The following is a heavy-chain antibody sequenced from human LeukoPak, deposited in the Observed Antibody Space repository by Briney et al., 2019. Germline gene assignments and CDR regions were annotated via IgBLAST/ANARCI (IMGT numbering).Heavy chain of an antibody. V-gene: IGHV4-59*01. CDR2: MYYSGST. CDR3: ARQTRVGATYHDAFDI. CDR1: GGSISSYY. J-gene: IGHJ3*02. Sequence: AAATLSLTCTVSGGSISSYYWSWIRQPPGKGLEWIGYMYYSGSTNYNPSLKSRVTISVDTSKNQFSLKLSSVTAADTAVYYCARQTRVGATYHDAFDIWGQGTMVTVS. D-gene: IGHD1-26*01.